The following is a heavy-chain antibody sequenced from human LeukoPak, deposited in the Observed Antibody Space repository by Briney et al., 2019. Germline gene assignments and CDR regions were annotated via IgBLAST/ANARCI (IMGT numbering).Heavy chain of an antibody. D-gene: IGHD6-13*01. Sequence: GGSLRLSCAASGFTFSSYSMNWVRQAPGKGLEWVSAISSSSSYIYYADSVKGRFTISRDHARNSLYLQMSSLRAEDTAMYYCAREGAAAAPYWGQGTLVTVSS. V-gene: IGHV3-21*01. CDR2: ISSSSSYI. CDR1: GFTFSSYS. J-gene: IGHJ4*02. CDR3: AREGAAAAPY.